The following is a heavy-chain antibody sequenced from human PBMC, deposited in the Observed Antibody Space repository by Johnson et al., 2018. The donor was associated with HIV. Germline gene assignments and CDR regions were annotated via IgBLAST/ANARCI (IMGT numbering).Heavy chain of an antibody. V-gene: IGHV3-30-3*01. D-gene: IGHD3-22*01. CDR1: GFTFSSYA. CDR3: ARERVHDKSGLDAFDI. J-gene: IGHJ3*02. CDR2: ISYDGSNK. Sequence: QVQLVESGGGLVKPGGSLRLSCAASGFTFSSYAMHWVRQAPGKGLEWVAVISYDGSNKYYADSVQGRFTISRDNSKNTLYLQMNSLRAEDKGVYYCARERVHDKSGLDAFDIWGQGTMVTVSS.